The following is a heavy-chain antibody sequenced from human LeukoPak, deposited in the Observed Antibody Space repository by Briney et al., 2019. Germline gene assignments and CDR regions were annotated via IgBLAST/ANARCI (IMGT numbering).Heavy chain of an antibody. CDR1: GFTFSSYS. CDR2: ISSSSTYI. J-gene: IGHJ3*02. Sequence: GGSLRLSCAASGFTFSSYSMNWVRQAPGKGLEWVSSISSSSTYIYYADSVKGRFTISRDNAKNSLYLQMNSLRAEDTAVYYCARDGLPAAIRAFDIWGQGTMVTVSS. D-gene: IGHD2-2*01. V-gene: IGHV3-21*01. CDR3: ARDGLPAAIRAFDI.